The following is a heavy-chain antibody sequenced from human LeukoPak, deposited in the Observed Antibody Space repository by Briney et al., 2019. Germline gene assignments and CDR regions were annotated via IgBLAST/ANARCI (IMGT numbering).Heavy chain of an antibody. J-gene: IGHJ4*02. V-gene: IGHV3-23*01. CDR3: AKTYYSSGSYYHFEY. CDR1: GFTFNNYA. D-gene: IGHD3-10*01. CDR2: ISDSGGST. Sequence: PAGSLRLSCAASGFTFNNYAMTWVRQAPGKGLEWVSTISDSGGSTYYADSVKGRFTISRDNSKNTLYLQMISLRVEDTAVYYCAKTYYSSGSYYHFEYWGQGTLVTVPS.